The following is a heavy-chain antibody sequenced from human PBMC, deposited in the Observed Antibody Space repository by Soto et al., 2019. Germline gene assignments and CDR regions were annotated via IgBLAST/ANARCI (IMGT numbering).Heavy chain of an antibody. CDR3: DRGTVGLETLRYFDY. CDR2: LDNGGRT. CDR1: GDAFSSVGFH. J-gene: IGHJ4*02. V-gene: IGHV4-30-4*02. Sequence: SETLFLTATVSGDAFSSVGFHWASLRPPPGKGVEWIGYLDNGGRTYYRPSLESRMHMSLDATRNHYSLRLTSVPAAETAVYFCDRGTVGLETLRYFDYWGQGNLVTVSS. D-gene: IGHD1-1*01.